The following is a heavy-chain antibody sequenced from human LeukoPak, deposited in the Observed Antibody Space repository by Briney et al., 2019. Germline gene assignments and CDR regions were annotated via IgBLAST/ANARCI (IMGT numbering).Heavy chain of an antibody. D-gene: IGHD3-22*01. J-gene: IGHJ5*02. CDR3: ARLGTPPYYYDSSGYLDWFDP. V-gene: IGHV7-4-1*02. Sequence: GASVKVSCKASGYTSTSYAMNWVRQAPGQGLEWMGWINTNTGNPTYAQGFTGRFVFSLDTSVSTAYLQISSLKAEDTAVYYCARLGTPPYYYDSSGYLDWFDPWGQGTLVTVSS. CDR2: INTNTGNP. CDR1: GYTSTSYA.